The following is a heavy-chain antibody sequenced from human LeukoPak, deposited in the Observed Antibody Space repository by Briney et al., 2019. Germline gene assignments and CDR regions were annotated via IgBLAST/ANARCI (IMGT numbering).Heavy chain of an antibody. V-gene: IGHV1-18*01. CDR1: GYTFTSYG. Sequence: ASVKVSCKASGYTFTSYGISWVRQAPGQGLEWMGWISAYNGNTNYAQKLQGRVNMTTDTSTSTAYMELRSLRSDDTAVYYCARDSYYYGSGSTLFDYWGQGTLVTVSS. CDR3: ARDSYYYGSGSTLFDY. CDR2: ISAYNGNT. J-gene: IGHJ4*02. D-gene: IGHD3-10*01.